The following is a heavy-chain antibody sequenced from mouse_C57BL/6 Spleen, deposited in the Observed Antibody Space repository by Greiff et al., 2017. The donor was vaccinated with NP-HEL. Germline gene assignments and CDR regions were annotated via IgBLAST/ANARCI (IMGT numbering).Heavy chain of an antibody. CDR1: GYTFTSYW. Sequence: VQLKESGAELAKPGASVKLSCKASGYTFTSYWMHWVKQRPGQGLEWIGYINPSSGYTKYNQKFKDKATLTADQSSSTAYMQLSSLTYEDSAVYYCARSPYDYDGAWFAYWGQGTLVTVSA. CDR2: INPSSGYT. J-gene: IGHJ3*01. CDR3: ARSPYDYDGAWFAY. V-gene: IGHV1-7*01. D-gene: IGHD2-4*01.